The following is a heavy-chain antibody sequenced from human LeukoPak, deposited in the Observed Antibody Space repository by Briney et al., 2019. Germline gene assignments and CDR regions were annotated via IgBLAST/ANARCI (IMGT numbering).Heavy chain of an antibody. J-gene: IGHJ4*02. V-gene: IGHV3-73*01. Sequence: PGGSLRLSCVASGFTFSGSAIHWVRQASGKGLESVGHIRSKTNNYATAYAASVKGRFTLSRDDSKNTAYLQMSSLETEDTAIYYCTKPRGYGSGTYYDYWGQGTLVTVSS. D-gene: IGHD3-10*01. CDR3: TKPRGYGSGTYYDY. CDR2: IRSKTNNYAT. CDR1: GFTFSGSA.